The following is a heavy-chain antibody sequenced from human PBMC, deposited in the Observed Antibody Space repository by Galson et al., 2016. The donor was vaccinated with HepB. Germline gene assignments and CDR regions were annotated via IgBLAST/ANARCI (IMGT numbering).Heavy chain of an antibody. D-gene: IGHD3-3*01. J-gene: IGHJ4*02. CDR3: SKDMAGTTTYYDFWSADY. Sequence: WIRQPPGKGLEWVSSIGGSGSSTYYADSVKGRFTISRDNSKNTLYLQMNSLRAEDTAVYYCSKDMAGTTTYYDFWSADYWGQGSLVTVSS. V-gene: IGHV3-23*01. CDR2: IGGSGSST.